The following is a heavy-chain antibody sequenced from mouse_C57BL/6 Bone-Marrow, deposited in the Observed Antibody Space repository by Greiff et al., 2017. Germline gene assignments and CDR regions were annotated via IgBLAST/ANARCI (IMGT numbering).Heavy chain of an antibody. D-gene: IGHD2-12*01. CDR2: IHPNSGST. Sequence: QVQLQQSGAELVKPGASVKLSCKASGYTFTSYWMHRVKQRPGQGLEWIGMIHPNSGSTNYNEKFKSKATLTVDKSSSTAYMQLSSLTSEDSAVYYCARGGSYYSFFYAMDYWGQGTSVTVSS. CDR3: ARGGSYYSFFYAMDY. V-gene: IGHV1-64*01. J-gene: IGHJ4*01. CDR1: GYTFTSYW.